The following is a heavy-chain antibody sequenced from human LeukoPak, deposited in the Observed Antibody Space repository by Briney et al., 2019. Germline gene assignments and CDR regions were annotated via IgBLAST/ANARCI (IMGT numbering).Heavy chain of an antibody. CDR2: IYYSGNA. CDR3: AGWSEFFDC. CDR1: GGSISSGDYY. J-gene: IGHJ4*02. V-gene: IGHV4-30-4*08. Sequence: PSQTLSLTCTLPGGSISSGDYYWSWIRQPPRKGLEWIGFIYYSGNAYYNPSLKTRVTISVDTSKNQLSLRLRSVTAADTAVYYCAGWSEFFDCWGQGTLVTVPS.